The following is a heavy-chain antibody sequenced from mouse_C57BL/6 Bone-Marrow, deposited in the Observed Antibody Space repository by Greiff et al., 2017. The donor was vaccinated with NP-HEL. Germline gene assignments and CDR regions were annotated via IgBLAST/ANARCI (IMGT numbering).Heavy chain of an antibody. CDR1: GYTFTDYN. V-gene: IGHV1-18*01. D-gene: IGHD3-2*02. CDR3: ARQLRAMDY. CDR2: INPNNGGT. J-gene: IGHJ4*01. Sequence: EVKLQESGPELVKPGASVKIPCKASGYTFTDYNMDWVKQSHGKSLEWIGDINPNNGGTIYNQKFKGKATLTVDKSSSTAYMELRSLTSEDTAVYYCARQLRAMDYWGQGTSVTVSS.